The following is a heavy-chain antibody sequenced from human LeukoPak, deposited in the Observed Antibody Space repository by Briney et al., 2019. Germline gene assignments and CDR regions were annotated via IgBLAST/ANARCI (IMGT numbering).Heavy chain of an antibody. V-gene: IGHV4-59*08. J-gene: IGHJ4*02. CDR1: GGSISGYY. Sequence: SETLSLTCTVSGGSISGYYWSWIRQPPGRGLEWIGEIYYSGSTKYNPSLNSRVTISVDTSKNQLSLRLSSVTAADTAVYYCARSFRGSDGDFDYWGQGTQVTVSS. CDR3: ARSFRGSDGDFDY. D-gene: IGHD5-12*01. CDR2: IYYSGST.